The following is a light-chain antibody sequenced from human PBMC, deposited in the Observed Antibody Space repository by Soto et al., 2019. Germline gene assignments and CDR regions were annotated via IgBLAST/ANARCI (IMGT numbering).Light chain of an antibody. Sequence: EIVLTQSPATLSLSPGERATLSCRASQSVSSYLAGCHQKPGQAPSLLIYDASNRATGIPARFSGSGSGTEFTLTISSLEPEDFAVYYCQQRSDWPLTFGGGTKLEIK. V-gene: IGKV3-11*01. J-gene: IGKJ4*01. CDR3: QQRSDWPLT. CDR1: QSVSSY. CDR2: DAS.